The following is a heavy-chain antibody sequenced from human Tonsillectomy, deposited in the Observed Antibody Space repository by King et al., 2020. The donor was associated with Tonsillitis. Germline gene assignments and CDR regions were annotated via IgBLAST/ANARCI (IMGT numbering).Heavy chain of an antibody. CDR2: IRSDGSNK. CDR1: GFTFSSYG. CDR3: GGMVYSGDY. Sequence: VQLVESGGGVVQPGGSLRLSCAASGFTFSSYGMHWVRQAPGKGLEWVAFIRSDGSNKHYADSVKGRFTISRDNSNNTLYLQMNSLRAEDTAVYYSGGMVYSGDYWGQGTLVTVSS. V-gene: IGHV3-30*02. J-gene: IGHJ4*02. D-gene: IGHD2-8*01.